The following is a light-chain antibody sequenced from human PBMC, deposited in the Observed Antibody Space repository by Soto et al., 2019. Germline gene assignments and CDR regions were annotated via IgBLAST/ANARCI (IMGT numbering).Light chain of an antibody. J-gene: IGLJ1*01. V-gene: IGLV2-14*01. CDR1: SRDVGGYNY. Sequence: QSVLTQPASLSGSPGQSITISCTGTSRDVGGYNYVSWYQQHPGKAPKLMIYDVSNRPSGVSNRFSGSKSGNTASLTISGLQAEDEADYYCSSYTSSSTLLNVFGTGTKVTVL. CDR3: SSYTSSSTLLNV. CDR2: DVS.